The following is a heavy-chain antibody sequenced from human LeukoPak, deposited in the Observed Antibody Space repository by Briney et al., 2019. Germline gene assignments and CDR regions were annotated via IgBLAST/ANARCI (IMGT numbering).Heavy chain of an antibody. J-gene: IGHJ5*02. CDR1: GYTFIRYY. V-gene: IGHV1-2*02. Sequence: ASVKVSCKASGYTFIRYYMHWVRQAPGQGLEWMGWINPNSGGTNYAQKFQGRVTMTRDTSISTAYMELSRLRSDDTAVYYCARVSYDFWSGYPNWFDPWGQGTLVTVSS. CDR2: INPNSGGT. CDR3: ARVSYDFWSGYPNWFDP. D-gene: IGHD3-3*01.